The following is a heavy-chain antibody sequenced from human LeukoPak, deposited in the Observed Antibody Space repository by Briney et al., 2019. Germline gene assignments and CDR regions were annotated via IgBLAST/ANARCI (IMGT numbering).Heavy chain of an antibody. D-gene: IGHD3-3*01. CDR2: ISAYNGNT. CDR1: GYTFTSYG. Sequence: ASVKVSCKASGYTFTSYGISWVRQAPGQGLEWMGWISAYNGNTNYAQKLQGRVTMTTDTSTSTAYMELRSLRSDDTAVYYCARAYTYYDFWSGHGYFDYWGQGTLVTVSS. J-gene: IGHJ4*02. V-gene: IGHV1-18*01. CDR3: ARAYTYYDFWSGHGYFDY.